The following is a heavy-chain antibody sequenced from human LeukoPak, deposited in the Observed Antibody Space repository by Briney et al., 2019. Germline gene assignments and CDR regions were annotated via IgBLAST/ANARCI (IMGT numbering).Heavy chain of an antibody. CDR3: ARAGSHWHYVY. D-gene: IGHD3-10*01. V-gene: IGHV3-7*01. J-gene: IGHJ4*02. Sequence: GGSLRLSCAASGFTFSGFSMSWVRQSPAKGLEWVANIKQDGSERYYVDSVKGRFTISRDNAKNSLSLQMNNLRVEDTAVYYCARAGSHWHYVYWGQGTVVTVSS. CDR1: GFTFSGFS. CDR2: IKQDGSER.